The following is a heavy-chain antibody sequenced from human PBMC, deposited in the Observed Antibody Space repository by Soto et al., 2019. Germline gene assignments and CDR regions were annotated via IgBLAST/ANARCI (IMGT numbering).Heavy chain of an antibody. V-gene: IGHV4-31*03. Sequence: QVQLQESGPGLVKPSQTLSLTCTVSGGSISSGGYYWSWIRQHPGKGLEWIGYIYYSGSTYYNPSLKNRVTISVDTSKNQSSLKLSSVTAADTAVYYCAGRIAAAGRPFDYWGQGTLVTVSS. CDR1: GGSISSGGYY. J-gene: IGHJ4*02. CDR3: AGRIAAAGRPFDY. D-gene: IGHD6-13*01. CDR2: IYYSGST.